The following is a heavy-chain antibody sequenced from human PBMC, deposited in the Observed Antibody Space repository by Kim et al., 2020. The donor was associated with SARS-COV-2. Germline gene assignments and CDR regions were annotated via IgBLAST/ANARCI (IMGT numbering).Heavy chain of an antibody. J-gene: IGHJ4*02. CDR1: GGSISSYY. CDR2: IYYSGST. CDR3: ARGGHYYGSGSYF. V-gene: IGHV4-59*13. Sequence: SETLSLTCTVSGGSISSYYWSWIRQPPGKGLEWIGHIYYSGSTNYNPSLKSRVTISVDTSKNQFSLKLSSVTAADTAVYYCARGGHYYGSGSYFWGQGTLVTVSS. D-gene: IGHD3-10*01.